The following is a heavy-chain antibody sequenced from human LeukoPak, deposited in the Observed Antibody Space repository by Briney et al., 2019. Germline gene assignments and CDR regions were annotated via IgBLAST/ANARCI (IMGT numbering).Heavy chain of an antibody. V-gene: IGHV4-34*01. CDR3: ARLGYYYYYMDV. CDR1: GGSFSGYS. Sequence: KTSETLSLTCAVYGGSFSGYSWNWIRQPPVKGLEWIGEINHSGGTNYNPTLKSRVTISVDTSKKQFSLKLSSVTAADTAVYYCARLGYYYYYMDVWGKGTTVTVSS. CDR2: INHSGGT. J-gene: IGHJ6*03.